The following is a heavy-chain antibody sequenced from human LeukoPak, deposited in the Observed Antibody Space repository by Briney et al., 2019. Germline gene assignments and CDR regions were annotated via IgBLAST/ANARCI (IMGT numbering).Heavy chain of an antibody. CDR3: ARNPYSSSWYSGY. Sequence: CKASXXTXXXYAISWVRQAPGQGLEWMGRIIPIFGTANYAQKFQGRVTITTDESTSTAYMELSSLRSEDTAVYYCARNPYSSSWYSGYWGQGTLVTVSS. J-gene: IGHJ4*02. CDR2: IIPIFGTA. V-gene: IGHV1-69*05. CDR1: XXTXXXYA. D-gene: IGHD6-13*01.